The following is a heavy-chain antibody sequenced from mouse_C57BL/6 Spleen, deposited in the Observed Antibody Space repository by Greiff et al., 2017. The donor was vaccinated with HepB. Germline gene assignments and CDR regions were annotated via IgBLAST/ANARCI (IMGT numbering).Heavy chain of an antibody. CDR3: ARGAPWVAY. V-gene: IGHV1-61*01. D-gene: IGHD3-1*01. CDR1: GYTFTSYW. J-gene: IGHJ3*01. CDR2: IYPSDSET. Sequence: QVQLQQPGAELVRPGSSVKLSCKASGYTFTSYWMDWVKQRPGQGLEWIGNIYPSDSETHYNQKFKDKATLTVDKSSSTAYMQLSSLTSEDSAVYYCARGAPWVAYWGQGTLVTVSA.